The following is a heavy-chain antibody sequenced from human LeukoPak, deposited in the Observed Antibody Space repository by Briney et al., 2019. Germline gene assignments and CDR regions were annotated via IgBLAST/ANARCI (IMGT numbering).Heavy chain of an antibody. CDR1: GGSISSYY. Sequence: SETLSLTCTVSGGSISSYYCSWIRQPPGKGLEWIGYIDYSGNTKYNPSLQSRVTISVDKSKNQFSLKLSSVTAADTAVYYCARGSDILTGYYIDYWGQGALVTVSS. CDR2: IDYSGNT. D-gene: IGHD3-9*01. V-gene: IGHV4-59*12. J-gene: IGHJ4*02. CDR3: ARGSDILTGYYIDY.